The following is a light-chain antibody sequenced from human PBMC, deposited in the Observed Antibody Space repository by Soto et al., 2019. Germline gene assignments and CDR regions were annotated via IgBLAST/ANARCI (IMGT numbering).Light chain of an antibody. V-gene: IGKV1-39*01. CDR3: QQSFPTPLT. Sequence: DIQMTQSPSSLSASVGDRVTITCRASQSISTFLNWYQQRPGKAPKLLIYASSSLQSGVPGRITGSGSGTDFSLTISSLQPADFATYYCQQSFPTPLTFGGGTKVDI. CDR2: ASS. J-gene: IGKJ4*01. CDR1: QSISTF.